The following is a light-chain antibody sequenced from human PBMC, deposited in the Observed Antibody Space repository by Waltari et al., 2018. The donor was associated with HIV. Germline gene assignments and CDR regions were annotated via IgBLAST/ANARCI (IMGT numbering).Light chain of an antibody. CDR2: EVT. CDR3: CSYAGSVYV. CDR1: SSDFGSYNL. Sequence: QSALTQPASVSGSPGQSITISCTGTSSDFGSYNLVSWYQHHPGKAPKLMIYEVTTRPSGVSNRFSGSKSGNTASLTISGLQVEDEADYYCCSYAGSVYVFGTGTKVTVL. V-gene: IGLV2-23*02. J-gene: IGLJ1*01.